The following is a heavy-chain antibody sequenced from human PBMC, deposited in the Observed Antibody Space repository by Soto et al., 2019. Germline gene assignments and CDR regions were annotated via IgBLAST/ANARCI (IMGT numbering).Heavy chain of an antibody. CDR2: INSDGTST. V-gene: IGHV3-74*01. CDR3: AREYSNSRYFDY. Sequence: PGGSLRLSCAASGFTFSSSWMHWLRQAPGKGLVWVSRINSDGTSTNDADSVKGRFTSSRDNAKNTLYLQMNSLRAEDTAVYYCAREYSNSRYFDYWGQGALVTVS. D-gene: IGHD6-6*01. J-gene: IGHJ4*02. CDR1: GFTFSSSW.